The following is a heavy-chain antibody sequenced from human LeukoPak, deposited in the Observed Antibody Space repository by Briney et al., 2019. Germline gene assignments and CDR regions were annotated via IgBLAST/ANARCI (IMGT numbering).Heavy chain of an antibody. CDR3: AREYITMVRGFDY. J-gene: IGHJ4*02. Sequence: ASXXVXCKASGXTFXSYAISWVRQAPGQGLEWMGWMSAYNGNTNYAQKIQGRVTMTTDTSTSTAYMELRSLRSDDTAVYYCAREYITMVRGFDYWGQGTLVTVSS. D-gene: IGHD3-10*01. CDR1: GXTFXSYA. CDR2: MSAYNGNT. V-gene: IGHV1-18*01.